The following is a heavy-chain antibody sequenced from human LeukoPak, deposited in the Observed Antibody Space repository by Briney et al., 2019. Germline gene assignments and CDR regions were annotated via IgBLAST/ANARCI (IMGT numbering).Heavy chain of an antibody. CDR2: ISGSGGST. J-gene: IGHJ6*04. Sequence: GGSLRLSCAASGFTFSNFGMSWVRQAPGKGLEWVSVISGSGGSTYYADSVKGRFTIPRDNSKNTLYLQMNSLRAEDTAVYYCAELGITMIGGVWGKGTTVTISS. CDR1: GFTFSNFG. D-gene: IGHD3-10*02. V-gene: IGHV3-23*01. CDR3: AELGITMIGGV.